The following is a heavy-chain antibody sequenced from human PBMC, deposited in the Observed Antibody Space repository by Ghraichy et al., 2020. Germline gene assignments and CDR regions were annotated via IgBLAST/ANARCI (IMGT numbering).Heavy chain of an antibody. CDR3: ARHPLAARSANYYYAMDV. CDR2: IYYSGNT. J-gene: IGHJ6*02. CDR1: GGPVSSATYY. D-gene: IGHD6-6*01. Sequence: SETLSLTCSVSGGPVSSATYYWSWIRQPPGKGLEWIGHIYYSGNTNYNPSLGSRLTISVDTSRNQFSLRLTSVTAADSAVYYCARHPLAARSANYYYAMDVWGQGIRVIVSS. V-gene: IGHV4-61*01.